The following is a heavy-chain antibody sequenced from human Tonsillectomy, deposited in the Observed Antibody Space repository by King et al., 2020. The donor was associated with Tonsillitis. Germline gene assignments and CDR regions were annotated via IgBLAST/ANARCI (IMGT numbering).Heavy chain of an antibody. J-gene: IGHJ4*02. D-gene: IGHD2-21*01. CDR2: INAYNGDR. CDR1: GYTFTSYG. CDR3: ARGDLRTAFVFDF. Sequence: QLVQSGAEVKKPGASVKVSCEASGYTFTSYGISWVRQAPGQGLEWMGWINAYNGDRNYAQTLQGRVTMTKDTSTSTAYMELRCLRSDDTAVYYCARGDLRTAFVFDFWGQGTLVTVSS. V-gene: IGHV1-18*04.